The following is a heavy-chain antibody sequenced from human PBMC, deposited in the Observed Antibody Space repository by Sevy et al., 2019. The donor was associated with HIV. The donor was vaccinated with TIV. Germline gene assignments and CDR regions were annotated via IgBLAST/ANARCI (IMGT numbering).Heavy chain of an antibody. J-gene: IGHJ2*01. D-gene: IGHD3-3*01. CDR1: GFTFSSYA. CDR2: ISGSGGST. V-gene: IGHV3-23*01. CDR3: AKGPEDYDFWSGYYDWYFDL. Sequence: GGSLRLSCAASGFTFSSYAMSWVRQAPGKGLEWVSAISGSGGSTYYADCVKGRFTISRDNSKNTLYLQMNSLRAEDTAVYYCAKGPEDYDFWSGYYDWYFDLWGRGTLVTVSS.